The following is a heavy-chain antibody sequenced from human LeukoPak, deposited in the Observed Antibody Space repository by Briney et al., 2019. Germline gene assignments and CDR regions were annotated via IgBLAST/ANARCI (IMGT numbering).Heavy chain of an antibody. J-gene: IGHJ4*02. CDR1: GHSFIGYW. CDR3: ARMSPMVRGVTNYFDY. V-gene: IGHV5-51*01. D-gene: IGHD3-10*01. Sequence: GESLKISCTGSGHSFIGYWIGWVRQMPGKGLEWVGVIYPDDSDSRYSPSFQGQVTISADKSINTAYLQWSSLKASDTAMYYCARMSPMVRGVTNYFDYWGQGTLVTVSS. CDR2: IYPDDSDS.